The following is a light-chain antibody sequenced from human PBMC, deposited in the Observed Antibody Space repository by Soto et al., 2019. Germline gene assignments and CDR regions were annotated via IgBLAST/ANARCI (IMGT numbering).Light chain of an antibody. CDR3: QWSGGSVS. CDR1: RSVDTD. CDR2: GVS. Sequence: EILMTQSPATLSVSPGDSATLSCRASRSVDTDLAWYQQKPGQAPRLLVWGVSNRATGIPDRFSGSGSGTDFTLTINRLEPEDFAVYYCQWSGGSVSFGGGTKVDIK. J-gene: IGKJ4*01. V-gene: IGKV3-20*01.